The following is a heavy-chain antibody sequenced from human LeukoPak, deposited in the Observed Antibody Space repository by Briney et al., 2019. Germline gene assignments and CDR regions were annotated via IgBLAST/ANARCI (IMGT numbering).Heavy chain of an antibody. J-gene: IGHJ6*02. V-gene: IGHV3-74*01. D-gene: IGHD3-16*01. CDR2: INSDGSTT. CDR1: GFTFSIYW. Sequence: PGGSLRLSCAASGFTFSIYWMHWVRHAPGKGLVWVSLINSDGSTTTYADSVKGRFTISRDNAKNTVYLQMNSLRAEHTAVYYCARGGYGMDVWGQGTTVTVSS. CDR3: ARGGYGMDV.